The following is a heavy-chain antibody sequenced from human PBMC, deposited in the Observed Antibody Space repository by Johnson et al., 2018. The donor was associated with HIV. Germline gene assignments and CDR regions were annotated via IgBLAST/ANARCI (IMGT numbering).Heavy chain of an antibody. CDR1: GFSFIDYA. Sequence: VQLVESGGGLVRPGGSLRLSCVASGFSFIDYAMIWVRQAPGKGLEWVAVISYDGSTKYYAESVKGRFTISRDISKDTLYLQMNSLRAGDTAVYYCARETVTSGAFDIWGQGTMVTVSS. V-gene: IGHV3-30*04. CDR3: ARETVTSGAFDI. CDR2: ISYDGSTK. J-gene: IGHJ3*02. D-gene: IGHD4-11*01.